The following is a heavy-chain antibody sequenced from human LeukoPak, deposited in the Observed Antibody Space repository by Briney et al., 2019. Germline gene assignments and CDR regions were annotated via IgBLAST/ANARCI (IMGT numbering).Heavy chain of an antibody. CDR3: AKRPCSGGSCSDFDY. J-gene: IGHJ4*02. V-gene: IGHV3-23*01. CDR1: GYSFSTYA. Sequence: PGGSLRLSCAASGYSFSTYAMSWVRQAPGKGLEWVSSISASGTRTSYADSVKGRFTISRDNSKNVLYLQMNGLRVEDTAVYYCAKRPCSGGSCSDFDYWGQGTLVSVSS. CDR2: ISASGTRT. D-gene: IGHD2-15*01.